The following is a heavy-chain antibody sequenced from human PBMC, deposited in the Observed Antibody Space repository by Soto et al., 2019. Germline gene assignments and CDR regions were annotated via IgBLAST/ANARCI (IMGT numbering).Heavy chain of an antibody. CDR2: IYSGGST. J-gene: IGHJ4*02. CDR1: GFTVSSNY. CDR3: ARCSSGADY. D-gene: IGHD3-10*02. V-gene: IGHV3-66*01. Sequence: EVQLVESGGGLVQPGGSLRLSCAVSGFTVSSNYMSWVRQAPGKGLEWVSVIYSGGSTYYADSVKGRFTISRDKPKNTMYLQMNSLRAEDTAVYYCARCSSGADYWGQGTLVTVSS.